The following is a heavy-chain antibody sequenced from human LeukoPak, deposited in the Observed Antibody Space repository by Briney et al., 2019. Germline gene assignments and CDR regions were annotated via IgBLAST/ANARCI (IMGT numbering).Heavy chain of an antibody. CDR3: VRDRARERYYYDSSGYYGYFDY. D-gene: IGHD3-22*01. CDR1: GYTFTSYG. J-gene: IGHJ4*02. CDR2: ISAYNGNT. Sequence: ASLKVSCKASGYTFTSYGISWVRQAPGQGLEWMGWISAYNGNTNYAQKLQGRVTMTTDTSTSTAYMELRSLRSDDTAVYYCVRDRARERYYYDSSGYYGYFDYWGQGTLVTVSS. V-gene: IGHV1-18*01.